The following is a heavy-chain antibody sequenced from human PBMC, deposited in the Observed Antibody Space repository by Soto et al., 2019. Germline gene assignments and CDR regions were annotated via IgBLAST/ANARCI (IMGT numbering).Heavy chain of an antibody. CDR3: TRGPRPISTGTGAY. CDR2: IYNDGTYS. J-gene: IGHJ4*02. Sequence: GGSLRLSCAASGFIFKMYWMHWVRQSPGEGLVWISRIYNDGTYSDYADSVRGRFTISRDNVNDTLYLQMNNLRAEDSGLYYCTRGPRPISTGTGAYWGQGTQVTVSS. CDR1: GFIFKMYW. V-gene: IGHV3-74*01. D-gene: IGHD3-10*01.